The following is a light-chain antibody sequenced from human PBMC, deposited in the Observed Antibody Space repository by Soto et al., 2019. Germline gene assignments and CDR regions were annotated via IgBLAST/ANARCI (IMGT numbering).Light chain of an antibody. Sequence: QSVLTQPPSASGSPGQSVTISCTGTSSDVGGYKYVSWYQQHPGKAPKLMIFEVNKRPSGVPDRFSGSKSGNTASLTVSGLQAEDEADYYCSSYAGINNLGVFGTGT. CDR2: EVN. V-gene: IGLV2-8*01. J-gene: IGLJ1*01. CDR1: SSDVGGYKY. CDR3: SSYAGINNLGV.